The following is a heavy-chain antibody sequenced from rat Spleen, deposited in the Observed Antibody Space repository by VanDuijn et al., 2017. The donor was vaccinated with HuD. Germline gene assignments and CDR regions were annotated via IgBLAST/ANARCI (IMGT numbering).Heavy chain of an antibody. J-gene: IGHJ3*01. CDR3: TREDYGSPSWFAY. Sequence: EVQLVESGGDLVQPGRSVRLSCVPSGFTFSNYGMAWVRQAPTKGLEWVAYISPGGGNTYYRDSVKGRFTISRDNAKSTLYLQMDSLRSEDTATYYCTREDYGSPSWFAYWGQGTLVTVSS. CDR2: ISPGGGNT. V-gene: IGHV5-27*01. CDR1: GFTFSNYG. D-gene: IGHD1-3*01.